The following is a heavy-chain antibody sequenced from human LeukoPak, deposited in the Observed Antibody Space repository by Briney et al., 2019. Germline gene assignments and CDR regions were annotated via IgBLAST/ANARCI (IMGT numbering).Heavy chain of an antibody. CDR3: ARVLDGDYVDPDY. V-gene: IGHV3-48*02. D-gene: IGHD4-17*01. Sequence: PGGSLRLSCAASGFTFSSYSMNWVRQAPGKGVEWVSYISSSSSTIYYADSVKGRFTISRDNAKNSLYLQMNSLRDEDTAVYYCARVLDGDYVDPDYWGQGTLVTVSS. CDR1: GFTFSSYS. J-gene: IGHJ4*02. CDR2: ISSSSSTI.